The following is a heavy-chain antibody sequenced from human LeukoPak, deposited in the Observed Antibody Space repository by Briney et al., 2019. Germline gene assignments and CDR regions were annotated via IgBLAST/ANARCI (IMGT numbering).Heavy chain of an antibody. CDR2: INHSGST. CDR3: ARAPNYYDSSGYYGAYNWFDP. J-gene: IGHJ5*02. D-gene: IGHD3-22*01. V-gene: IGHV4-34*01. CDR1: GGSFSGYY. Sequence: SETLSLTCAVYGGSFSGYYWSWIRQPPGKGLEWIGEINHSGSTNYSPSLKSRVTISVDTSKNQFSLKLSSVTAADTAVYYCARAPNYYDSSGYYGAYNWFDPWGQGTLVTVSS.